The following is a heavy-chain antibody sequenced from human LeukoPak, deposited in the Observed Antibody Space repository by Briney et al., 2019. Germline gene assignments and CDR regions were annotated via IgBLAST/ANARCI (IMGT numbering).Heavy chain of an antibody. J-gene: IGHJ4*02. Sequence: GGSLRLSCVVSGFSVSNNYIIWVRQAPGNGLERVSVIYGDGRTSHSASVRGRFTISRDNVKNSVYLQMNSLRAEDTAIYYCVRDNLENQWLERSYWGQGTLVTVSS. CDR3: VRDNLENQWLERSY. D-gene: IGHD6-19*01. V-gene: IGHV3-66*01. CDR1: GFSVSNNY. CDR2: IYGDGRT.